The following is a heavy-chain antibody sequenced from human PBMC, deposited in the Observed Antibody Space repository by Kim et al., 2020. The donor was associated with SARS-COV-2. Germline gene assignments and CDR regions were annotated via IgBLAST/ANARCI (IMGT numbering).Heavy chain of an antibody. Sequence: ADSGKGRFTISRDNSKNTLYLQRNSLRAEDTAVYYCARPFSGSYYPPFDYWGQGTLVTVSS. CDR3: ARPFSGSYYPPFDY. V-gene: IGHV3-30*01. D-gene: IGHD1-26*01. J-gene: IGHJ4*02.